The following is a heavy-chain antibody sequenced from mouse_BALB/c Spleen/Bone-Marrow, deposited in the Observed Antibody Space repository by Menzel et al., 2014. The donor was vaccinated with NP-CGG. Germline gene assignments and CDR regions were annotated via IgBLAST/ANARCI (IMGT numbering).Heavy chain of an antibody. V-gene: IGHV2-6-7*01. CDR1: GFSLTGYG. J-gene: IGHJ4*01. CDR3: ARDSFLITRALDY. D-gene: IGHD2-4*01. CDR2: IWGDGST. Sequence: VKLVESGPGLVAPSQSLSITCTVSGFSLTGYGVSWVRQSPGKGLEWLGMIWGDGSTDYNSALKSRLSISKDNSKSQVFLKMNSLQPDDTARYYCARDSFLITRALDYWGQGTSVTVSS.